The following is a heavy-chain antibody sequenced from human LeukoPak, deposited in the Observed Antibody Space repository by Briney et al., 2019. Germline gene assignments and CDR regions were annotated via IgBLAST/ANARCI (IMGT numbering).Heavy chain of an antibody. CDR3: AKGPGHDY. CDR2: ISGSGGVYT. V-gene: IGHV3-23*01. Sequence: PGGSLRLSCAASGFIFSSNIMNWVRQAPGKGLEWVSTISGSGGVYTYYADSVKGRFTISRDNSKNTLYLRMNSLRAEDTAVYYCAKGPGHDYWGQGTLVTVSS. J-gene: IGHJ4*02. CDR1: GFIFSSNI.